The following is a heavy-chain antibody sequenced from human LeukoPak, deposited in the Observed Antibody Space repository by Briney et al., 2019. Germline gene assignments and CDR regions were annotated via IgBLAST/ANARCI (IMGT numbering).Heavy chain of an antibody. CDR1: GDSVSSNSAA. CDR2: TYYRSKLYT. J-gene: IGHJ4*02. V-gene: IGHV6-1*01. CDR3: TRGAGAIDS. Sequence: SQTLSLTCAISGDSVSSNSAAWNWVRQSPSRGLECLGRTYYRSKLYTDYAAAVKSRISINPDTSNNQLSLQLNSVTPEDTAVYYCTRGAGAIDSWGQGTLVTVSS.